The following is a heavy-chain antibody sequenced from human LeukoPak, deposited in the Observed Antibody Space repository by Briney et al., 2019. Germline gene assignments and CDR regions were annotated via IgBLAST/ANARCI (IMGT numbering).Heavy chain of an antibody. CDR3: ARDRQLVSGSWPLDY. CDR1: GGSISSYY. J-gene: IGHJ4*02. V-gene: IGHV4-4*07. D-gene: IGHD6-13*01. CDR2: IYTSGST. Sequence: SETLSLTCTVSGGSISSYYWSWIRQPAGKGLEWIGRIYTSGSTNYNPSLKSRVTMSVDTSKNQFSLKLSSVTAAGTAVYYCARDRQLVSGSWPLDYWGQGTLVTVSS.